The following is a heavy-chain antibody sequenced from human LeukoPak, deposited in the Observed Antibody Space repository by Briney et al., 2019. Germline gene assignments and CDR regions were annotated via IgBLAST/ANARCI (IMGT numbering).Heavy chain of an antibody. Sequence: ASVKVSCKASGGTFSSYAISWVRQAPGQGLEWMGGIIPIFGTANYAQKFQGRVTITADESTSTAYMELGSLRSEDTAVYYCARGELGYYYYYMDVWGKGTTVTVSS. D-gene: IGHD1-26*01. J-gene: IGHJ6*03. V-gene: IGHV1-69*13. CDR2: IIPIFGTA. CDR1: GGTFSSYA. CDR3: ARGELGYYYYYMDV.